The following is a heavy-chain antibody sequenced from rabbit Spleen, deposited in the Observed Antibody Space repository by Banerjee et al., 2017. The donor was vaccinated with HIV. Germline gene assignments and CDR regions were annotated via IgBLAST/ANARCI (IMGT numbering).Heavy chain of an antibody. Sequence: QEQLEESGGGLVQPEGSLTLTCTASGFSFSSNAMCWFRLAPGKGLAWIACVYTGSSGSTDYANWAKGRFTISKTSSTTVTLQMTSLTAADTATYFCARDLDPMSGDYDLYRIDLWGPGTLVTVS. CDR3: ARDLDPMSGDYDLYRIDL. J-gene: IGHJ4*01. V-gene: IGHV1S45*01. CDR1: GFSFSSNA. CDR2: VYTGSSGST. D-gene: IGHD1-1*01.